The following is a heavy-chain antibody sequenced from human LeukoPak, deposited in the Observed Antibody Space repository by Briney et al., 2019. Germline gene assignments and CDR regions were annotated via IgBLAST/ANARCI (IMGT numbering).Heavy chain of an antibody. J-gene: IGHJ4*02. V-gene: IGHV4-61*01. CDR1: GGSISSGSYY. CDR2: VYDIGST. Sequence: MTSETLSLTCTVSGGSISSGSYYWTWIRQTPGKGLEWIGYVYDIGSTKYNPSLKSRVTISVDTSKNQFSLKLSSVTAADTAVYYCARWDSPPNAEGFDYWGQGTLVTVSS. CDR3: ARWDSPPNAEGFDY. D-gene: IGHD3-22*01.